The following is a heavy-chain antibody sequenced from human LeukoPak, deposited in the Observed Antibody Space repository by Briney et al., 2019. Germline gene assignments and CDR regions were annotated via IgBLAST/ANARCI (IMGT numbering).Heavy chain of an antibody. Sequence: GGSLRLSCAASGFTFSNYWMSWVRQAPGKGLEWVANIKQDGSEKYYVDSVKGRFTISRDNAKNSLYLQVNSLRAEDTAVYYCGRDLDGGDYWGQGTLVTVSS. J-gene: IGHJ4*02. CDR1: GFTFSNYW. V-gene: IGHV3-7*01. CDR3: GRDLDGGDY. D-gene: IGHD2-15*01. CDR2: IKQDGSEK.